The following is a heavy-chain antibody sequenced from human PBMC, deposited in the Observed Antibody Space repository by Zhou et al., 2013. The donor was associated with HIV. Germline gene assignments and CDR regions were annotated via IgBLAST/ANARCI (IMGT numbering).Heavy chain of an antibody. J-gene: IGHJ6*03. CDR3: ARLVAARDYYYYIDV. CDR2: IYSTGST. D-gene: IGHD6-13*01. V-gene: IGHV4-4*07. CDR1: GGSISSYY. Sequence: QVQLQESGSGLVKPSETLSLTCIVSGGSISSYYWSWIRQPAGKGLEWIGRIYSTGSTTYNPSLKSRVTMSVDTSKNQFSLRLSSVTAADTAVYYCARLVAARDYYYYIDVWGRGTTVTVSS.